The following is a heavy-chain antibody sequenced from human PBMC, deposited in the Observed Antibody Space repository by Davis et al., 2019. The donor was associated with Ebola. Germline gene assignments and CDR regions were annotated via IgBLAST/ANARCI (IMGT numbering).Heavy chain of an antibody. Sequence: GESLKISCAASGFTFSSYWMSWVRQAPGKGLEWVANIKQDGSEKYYVDSVKGRFTISRDNAKNTLYLQMNSLRAEDTAVYYCARDNILTGYSLDYWGQGTLVTVSS. CDR2: IKQDGSEK. J-gene: IGHJ4*02. V-gene: IGHV3-7*01. CDR3: ARDNILTGYSLDY. CDR1: GFTFSSYW. D-gene: IGHD3-9*01.